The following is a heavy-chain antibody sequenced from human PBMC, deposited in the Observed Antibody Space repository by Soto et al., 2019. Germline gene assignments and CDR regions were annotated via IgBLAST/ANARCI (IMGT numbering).Heavy chain of an antibody. V-gene: IGHV4-59*01. CDR3: ARGYSSSWYYFDD. Sequence: LSLTCTVSGGSISSYYWSWIRQPPGKGLEWIGYIYYSGSTNYNPSLKSRVTISVDTSKNQFSLKLSSVTAADTAVYYCARGYSSSWYYFDDWGQGTLVTVSS. J-gene: IGHJ4*02. CDR2: IYYSGST. D-gene: IGHD6-13*01. CDR1: GGSISSYY.